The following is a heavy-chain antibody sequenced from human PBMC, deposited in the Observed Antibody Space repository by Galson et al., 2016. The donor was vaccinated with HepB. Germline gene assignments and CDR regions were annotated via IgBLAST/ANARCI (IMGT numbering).Heavy chain of an antibody. Sequence: SLRFACAGSGFTFSSYWLDWVRQAPGKGRLWVSRINNDGSNTTYADSVKGRFTISRDNAKNTLYLQMNIPRAEDTAVYYCARPGYCSGSSCYVPFDSWGQGTMATVSS. J-gene: IGHJ3*02. CDR3: ARPGYCSGSSCYVPFDS. V-gene: IGHV3-74*03. CDR1: GFTFSSYW. CDR2: INNDGSNT. D-gene: IGHD2-15*01.